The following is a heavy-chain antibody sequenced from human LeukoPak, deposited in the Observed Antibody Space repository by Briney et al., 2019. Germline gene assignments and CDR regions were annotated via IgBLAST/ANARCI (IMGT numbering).Heavy chain of an antibody. Sequence: SETLSLTCAVYGGSFSGYYWSWIRQPPGKGLEWIGEINHSGSTNYNPSLKSRVTISEDTSKNQFSLKLSSVTAADTAVYYCAIFDYDFWSGYPYWGQGTLVTVSS. CDR3: AIFDYDFWSGYPY. CDR1: GGSFSGYY. CDR2: INHSGST. J-gene: IGHJ4*02. D-gene: IGHD3-3*01. V-gene: IGHV4-34*01.